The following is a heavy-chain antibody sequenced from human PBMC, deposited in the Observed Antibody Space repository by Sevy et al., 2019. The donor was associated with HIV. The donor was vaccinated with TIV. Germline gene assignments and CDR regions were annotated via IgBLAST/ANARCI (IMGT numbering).Heavy chain of an antibody. J-gene: IGHJ4*02. CDR1: GFTFSSYA. CDR3: AKVRFLEWLPTPLFDY. D-gene: IGHD3-3*01. V-gene: IGHV3-23*01. CDR2: ISGSGGST. Sequence: GGSLRLSCAASGFTFSSYAMSWVRQAPGKGLEWVSAISGSGGSTYYADSVKGRFTISRDNPKNTLYLQMNSLRAEDTAVYYCAKVRFLEWLPTPLFDYWGQGTLVTVSS.